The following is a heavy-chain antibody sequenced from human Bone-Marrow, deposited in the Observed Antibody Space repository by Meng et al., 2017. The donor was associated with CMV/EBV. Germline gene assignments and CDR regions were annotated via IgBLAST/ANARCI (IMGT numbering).Heavy chain of an antibody. CDR2: IYYSGST. CDR1: GGSISNYY. J-gene: IGHJ5*02. Sequence: SDPLSLPCRVSGGSISNYYWSWIRQPPGKGLEWIGYIYYSGSTNYNPSLKSRVTISVDTSKNPFSLKLSSVTAADTAVYYCARAMTSIAAATFDTWGQGTLVTVSS. V-gene: IGHV4-59*01. D-gene: IGHD6-13*01. CDR3: ARAMTSIAAATFDT.